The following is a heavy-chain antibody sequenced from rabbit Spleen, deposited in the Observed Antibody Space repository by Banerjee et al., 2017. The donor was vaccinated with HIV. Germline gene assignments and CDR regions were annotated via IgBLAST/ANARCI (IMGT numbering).Heavy chain of an antibody. V-gene: IGHV1S45*01. CDR2: IYAGDGST. J-gene: IGHJ4*01. Sequence: QEQLEESGGDLVKPGASLTLTCTASGFSFSSSYYICWVRQTPGKGLEWIACIYAGDGSTAYATWAKGRFAISKTSSTTVTLRMTSLTAADRATYFCARDLVGVIGWNFYLWGPGTLVTVS. CDR3: ARDLVGVIGWNFYL. D-gene: IGHD1-1*01. CDR1: GFSFSSSYY.